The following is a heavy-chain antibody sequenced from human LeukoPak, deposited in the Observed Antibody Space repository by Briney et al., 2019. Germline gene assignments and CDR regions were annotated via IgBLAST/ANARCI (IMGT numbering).Heavy chain of an antibody. J-gene: IGHJ3*02. Sequence: SETLSLTCTVSGYSISSGYYWGWIRQPPGRGLEWIGSIYHSGSTYYNPSLKSRVTISVDTSKNQFSLKLNSVTAADTAVYYCAKSNGYGLVDIWGQGTMVTVSS. V-gene: IGHV4-38-2*02. CDR2: IYHSGST. CDR3: AKSNGYGLVDI. CDR1: GYSISSGYY. D-gene: IGHD3-10*01.